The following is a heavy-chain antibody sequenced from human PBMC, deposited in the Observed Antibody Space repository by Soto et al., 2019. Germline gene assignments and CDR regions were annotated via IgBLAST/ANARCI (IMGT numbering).Heavy chain of an antibody. J-gene: IGHJ5*01. CDR1: GGSISIYY. CDR2: IYYSGST. Sequence: SETLSLTCTVSGGSISIYYWSWIRQPPGKGLEWIGYIYYSGSTNYNPSLKSRVTISVDTSKNQFSLKLSSVTAADTAVYYCARAGSPYRYDPSWFDSSGQAPLGIVSS. CDR3: ARAGSPYRYDPSWFDS. V-gene: IGHV4-59*01. D-gene: IGHD5-12*01.